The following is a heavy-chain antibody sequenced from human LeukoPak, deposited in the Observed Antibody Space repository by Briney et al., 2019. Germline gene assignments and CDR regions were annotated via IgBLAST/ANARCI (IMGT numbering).Heavy chain of an antibody. J-gene: IGHJ4*02. CDR1: GGSISSYY. CDR3: ARLPPAARGGLVDF. V-gene: IGHV4-59*08. CDR2: IYYSGST. D-gene: IGHD6-13*01. Sequence: SETLSLTCTVSGGSISSYYWSWIRQPPGKGLEWIGYIYYSGSTNHSPSLKSRVTISVDTSKNQFSLKLSSVTAADTAVYYCARLPPAARGGLVDFWGQGTLVTVSS.